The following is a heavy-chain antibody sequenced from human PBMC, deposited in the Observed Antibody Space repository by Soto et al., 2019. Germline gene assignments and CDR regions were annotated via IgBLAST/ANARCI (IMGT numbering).Heavy chain of an antibody. D-gene: IGHD3-3*01. Sequence: ASVKVSCKASGYTFTGYYTHWVRQAPGQGLEWMGWINPNSGGTNYAQKFQGRVTMTRDTSISTAYMELSSLRAEDTAVYYCAKDQRKPAIFGVVTLSWGQGTLVTVS. J-gene: IGHJ5*02. CDR2: INPNSGGT. V-gene: IGHV1-2*02. CDR1: GYTFTGYY. CDR3: AKDQRKPAIFGVVTLS.